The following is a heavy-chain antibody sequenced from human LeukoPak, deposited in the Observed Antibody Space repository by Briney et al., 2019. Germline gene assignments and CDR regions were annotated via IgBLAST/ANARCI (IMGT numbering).Heavy chain of an antibody. CDR1: GFTVSSNY. J-gene: IGHJ4*02. CDR2: IYSGGST. CDR3: ARAKWGSDFDY. Sequence: GGSLRLSCAASGFTVSSNYMSWVRQAPGKGLEWVSVIYSGGSTYYADSVKGRFTISRDNSKNTLYLQMNSLRAEDTAVYYCARAKWGSDFDYWGQGALVTVSS. V-gene: IGHV3-66*02. D-gene: IGHD1-26*01.